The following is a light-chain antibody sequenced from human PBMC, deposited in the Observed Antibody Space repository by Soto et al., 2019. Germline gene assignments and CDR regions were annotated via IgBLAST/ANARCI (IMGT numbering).Light chain of an antibody. CDR3: CSYAGSPYV. Sequence: QSVLTQPRSVSGAPGQSVTISCTRTSSDVGGYNYVSWSQQHPGKAPKLIIYDVTKRPSGVPDRFSGSKSGNTASLTISGLQAEDEADYYCCSYAGSPYVFGTGTKLTVL. CDR1: SSDVGGYNY. CDR2: DVT. V-gene: IGLV2-11*01. J-gene: IGLJ1*01.